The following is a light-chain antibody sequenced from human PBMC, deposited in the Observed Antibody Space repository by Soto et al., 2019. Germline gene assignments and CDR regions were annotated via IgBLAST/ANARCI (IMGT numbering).Light chain of an antibody. Sequence: EIVLTQSPGILYLSPGDRATLSCRASQTISSGFLAWYQQKVGQAPRLLIHGAFTRATGIPARFSGSGSGTEFTLTISSLQSEDFAVFYCQQYNQWPITFGQGTRLEIK. V-gene: IGKV3-15*01. J-gene: IGKJ5*01. CDR2: GAF. CDR1: QTISSGF. CDR3: QQYNQWPIT.